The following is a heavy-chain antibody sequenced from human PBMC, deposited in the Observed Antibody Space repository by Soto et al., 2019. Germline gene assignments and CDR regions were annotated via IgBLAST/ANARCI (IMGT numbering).Heavy chain of an antibody. CDR1: GFTFSSYA. J-gene: IGHJ4*02. D-gene: IGHD3-22*01. Sequence: GGSLRLSCAASGFTFSSYAMSWVRQAPGKGLEWVSAISGSGGSTYYADSVKGRFTISRDNSKNTLYLQMNSLRAEDTAVYYCAKHYDSSGYYYGVDYWGQGTLVTVSS. V-gene: IGHV3-23*01. CDR3: AKHYDSSGYYYGVDY. CDR2: ISGSGGST.